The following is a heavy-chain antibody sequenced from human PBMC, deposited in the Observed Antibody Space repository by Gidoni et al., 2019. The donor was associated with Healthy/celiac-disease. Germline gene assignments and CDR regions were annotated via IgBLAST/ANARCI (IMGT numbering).Heavy chain of an antibody. D-gene: IGHD6-19*01. CDR1: GFTFSSYS. V-gene: IGHV3-21*01. J-gene: IGHJ4*02. Sequence: EVQLVESGGGLVKPGGSLRLSCAASGFTFSSYSMNWVRQAPGKGLEWVSSISSSSSYIYYADSVKGRFTISRDNAKNSLYLQMNSLRAEDTAVYYCASGYSSGWLASDYWGQGTLVTVSS. CDR3: ASGYSSGWLASDY. CDR2: ISSSSSYI.